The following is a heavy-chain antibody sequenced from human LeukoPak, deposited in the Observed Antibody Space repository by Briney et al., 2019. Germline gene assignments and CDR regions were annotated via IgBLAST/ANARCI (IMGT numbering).Heavy chain of an antibody. V-gene: IGHV4-34*01. CDR1: GGSFSGYY. CDR3: ARLSRDCGGDCYLLFDY. D-gene: IGHD2-21*02. CDR2: INHSGST. J-gene: IGHJ4*02. Sequence: SETLSLTCAVYGGSFSGYYWSWIRQPPGKGLEWIGEINHSGSTNYNPSLKSRVTISVDTSKNQFSLKLSSVTAADTAVYYCARLSRDCGGDCYLLFDYWGQGTLVTVSS.